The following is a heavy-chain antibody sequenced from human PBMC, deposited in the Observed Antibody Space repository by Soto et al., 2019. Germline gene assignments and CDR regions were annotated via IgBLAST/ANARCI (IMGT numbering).Heavy chain of an antibody. D-gene: IGHD3-10*01. Sequence: PWCSLRISCASCRFTVISSSMNWIRQTPGKGLEWVSSISSSSSYIYYADSVKGRFTISRDNAKNSLYLQMNSLRAEDTAVYYCARDLRSYGSGSYYNPVRFDYWGQGTLVTVSS. CDR1: RFTVISSS. J-gene: IGHJ4*02. V-gene: IGHV3-21*01. CDR2: ISSSSSYI. CDR3: ARDLRSYGSGSYYNPVRFDY.